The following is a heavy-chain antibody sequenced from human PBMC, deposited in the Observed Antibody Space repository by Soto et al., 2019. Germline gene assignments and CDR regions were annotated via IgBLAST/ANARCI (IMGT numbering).Heavy chain of an antibody. Sequence: PGGSLRLSCAASGFSFSDYVMHWVRQAPGKGLDWVAVMWYHGRDLFYADSVKGRFTISRDNSKNTLYPQMNSLRAEDTAVYYCARDQGGQSGNFIFDTWGQGTLVTVSS. D-gene: IGHD3-16*01. V-gene: IGHV3-33*01. CDR3: ARDQGGQSGNFIFDT. CDR2: MWYHGRDL. J-gene: IGHJ4*02. CDR1: GFSFSDYV.